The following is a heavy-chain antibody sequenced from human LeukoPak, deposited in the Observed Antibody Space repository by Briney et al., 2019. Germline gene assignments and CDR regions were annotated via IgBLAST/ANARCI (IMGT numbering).Heavy chain of an antibody. Sequence: GGSLRLSCAAPGFSFSKSSMLWFRQAPGKGLEWVSSISIGSSPYTYYADSLKGRFTISRDNAKNSVCLQMNSLRPEDTAVYYCASYTLWYGDSWGQGTLVTVSS. CDR3: ASYTLWYGDS. D-gene: IGHD3-10*01. CDR1: GFSFSKSS. J-gene: IGHJ4*02. V-gene: IGHV3-21*06. CDR2: ISIGSSPYT.